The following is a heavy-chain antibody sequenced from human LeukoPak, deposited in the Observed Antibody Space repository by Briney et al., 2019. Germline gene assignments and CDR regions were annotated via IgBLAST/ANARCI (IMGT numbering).Heavy chain of an antibody. V-gene: IGHV3-30-3*01. CDR1: GFTFSSYA. CDR3: ARESDY. Sequence: GRSLRLSCAASGFTFSSYAMRWVRQAPGKGLEWVAVISYDGSNKYYADSVKGRFTISRDNSKNTLYLQMNSLRAEDTAVYYCARESDYWGQGTLVTVSS. J-gene: IGHJ4*02. CDR2: ISYDGSNK.